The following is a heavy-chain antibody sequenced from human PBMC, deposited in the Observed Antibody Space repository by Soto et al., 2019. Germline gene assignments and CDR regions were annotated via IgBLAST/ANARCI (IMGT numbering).Heavy chain of an antibody. D-gene: IGHD2-2*01. CDR3: ARGLVPAAKYYYGMDF. CDR2: INPSGGST. CDR1: GYTFTSYC. J-gene: IGHJ6*01. V-gene: IGHV1-46*01. Sequence: ASVNVSCNASGYTFTSYCMHWVRQAPGQGLEWMGIINPSGGSTSYAQKFQGRVTMTRDTSTSTVYMELSSLRSEDTAVYYCARGLVPAAKYYYGMDFWGQGTTVTVSS.